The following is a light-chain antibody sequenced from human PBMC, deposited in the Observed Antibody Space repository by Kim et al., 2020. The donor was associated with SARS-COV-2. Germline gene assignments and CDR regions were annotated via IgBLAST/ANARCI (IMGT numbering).Light chain of an antibody. V-gene: IGKV3-20*01. Sequence: VLTQSPGTLSLSTGERATLSCRASQSGMSGYLAWFQQEPGQAPRLLIRGTSSRATGIPDRFSGSGSETDLTLTISRLEPEDFAVYYCQHYDSSRYTFGHGTKLEI. CDR3: QHYDSSRYT. J-gene: IGKJ2*01. CDR1: QSGMSGY. CDR2: GTS.